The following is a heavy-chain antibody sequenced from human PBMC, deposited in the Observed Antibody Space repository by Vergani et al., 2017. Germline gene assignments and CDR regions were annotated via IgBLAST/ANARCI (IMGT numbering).Heavy chain of an antibody. CDR1: GFTFDDYA. CDR2: ISWDGGST. Sequence: EVQLVESGGVVVQPGGSLRLSCAASGFTFDDYAMHWVRQAPGKGLEWVSLISWDGGSTYYADSVKGRFTISRDNSKNSLYLQMNSLRAEDTALYYCAKDIRACSGGSCYNWFDPWDQGTLVTVSS. D-gene: IGHD2-15*01. V-gene: IGHV3-43D*03. J-gene: IGHJ5*02. CDR3: AKDIRACSGGSCYNWFDP.